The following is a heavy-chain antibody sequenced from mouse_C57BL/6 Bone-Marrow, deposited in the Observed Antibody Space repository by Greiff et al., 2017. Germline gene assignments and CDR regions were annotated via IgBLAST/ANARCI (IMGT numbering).Heavy chain of an antibody. CDR2: IDPSDSYT. D-gene: IGHD1-1*01. CDR1: GYTFTSYW. J-gene: IGHJ3*01. V-gene: IGHV1-69*01. Sequence: QVQLQQPGAELVMPGASVKLSCKASGYTFTSYWMHWVKQRPGQGLEWIGEIDPSDSYTNYNHKFKGKSTLTVDKSSSTAYMQLSSLTSEDSAVYYCARAVYYGSSYSLIAFWGQGTRVTVSA. CDR3: ARAVYYGSSYSLIAF.